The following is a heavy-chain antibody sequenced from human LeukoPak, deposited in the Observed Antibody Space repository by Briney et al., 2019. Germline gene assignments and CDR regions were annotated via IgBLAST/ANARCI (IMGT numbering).Heavy chain of an antibody. CDR1: GFTFSSYG. CDR3: ARETFAADNAFDI. D-gene: IGHD3-9*01. J-gene: IGHJ3*02. Sequence: GGSLRLSCAASGFTFSSYGMHWVRQAPGKGLEWVAVISYDGSNKYFADSVKGRFTISRDNSKNTLYLQMNSLRAEDTAVYYCARETFAADNAFDIWGPGTMVTVSS. V-gene: IGHV3-30*03. CDR2: ISYDGSNK.